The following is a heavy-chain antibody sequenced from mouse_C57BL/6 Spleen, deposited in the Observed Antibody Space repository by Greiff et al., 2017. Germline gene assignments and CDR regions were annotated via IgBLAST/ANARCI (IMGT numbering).Heavy chain of an antibody. J-gene: IGHJ4*01. CDR1: GYTFTSYW. CDR3: ARDTVVSIRAMDY. V-gene: IGHV1-55*01. D-gene: IGHD1-1*01. CDR2: IYPGSGST. Sequence: VQLQQPGAELVKPGASVKMSCKASGYTFTSYWITWVKQRPGQGLEWIGDIYPGSGSTNYNEKFKSKATRTVDTSSSTAYMQLSSLTSEDSAVYYCARDTVVSIRAMDYWGQGTSVTVSS.